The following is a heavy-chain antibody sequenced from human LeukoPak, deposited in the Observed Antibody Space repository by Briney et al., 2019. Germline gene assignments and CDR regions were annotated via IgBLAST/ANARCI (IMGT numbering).Heavy chain of an antibody. CDR1: GFTFGSYA. V-gene: IGHV3-23*01. CDR2: ISGSGGST. Sequence: PGGSLRLSCAASGFTFGSYAMSWVRQAPGKGLEWVSAISGSGGSTYYADSVKGRFTISRDNSKNTLYLQMNSLRAEDTAVYYCANAVTGGGPIDYWGQGTLVTVSS. D-gene: IGHD2-21*02. J-gene: IGHJ4*02. CDR3: ANAVTGGGPIDY.